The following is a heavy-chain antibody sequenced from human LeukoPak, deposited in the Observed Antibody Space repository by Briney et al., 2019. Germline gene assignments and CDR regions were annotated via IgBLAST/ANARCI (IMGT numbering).Heavy chain of an antibody. CDR2: IYHSGST. J-gene: IGHJ4*02. Sequence: SETLSLTCAVAGYSISSGYYWGWIRQPPGKGLEWIGSIYHSGSTYYNPSLKSRVTISVDTSKNQFSLKLSSVTAADTAVYYCARQYCSSTSCLDDFYYWAQGTLVTVSS. CDR1: GYSISSGYY. CDR3: ARQYCSSTSCLDDFYY. D-gene: IGHD2-2*01. V-gene: IGHV4-38-2*01.